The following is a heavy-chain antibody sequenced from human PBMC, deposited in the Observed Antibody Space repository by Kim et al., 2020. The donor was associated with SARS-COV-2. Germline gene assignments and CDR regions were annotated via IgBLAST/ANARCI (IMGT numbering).Heavy chain of an antibody. Sequence: PSRKSRVTISVDTSKNQFSLKLSAVTAADTAVYYCARARVIAARPRWFDPWGQGTLVTVSS. V-gene: IGHV4-59*01. CDR3: ARARVIAARPRWFDP. J-gene: IGHJ5*02. D-gene: IGHD6-6*01.